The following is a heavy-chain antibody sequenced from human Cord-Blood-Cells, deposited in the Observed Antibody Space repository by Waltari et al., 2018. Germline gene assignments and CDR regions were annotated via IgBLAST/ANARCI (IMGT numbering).Heavy chain of an antibody. CDR1: GGSFSGYY. V-gene: IGHV4-34*01. J-gene: IGHJ3*02. D-gene: IGHD3-10*01. CDR3: ASAMVRGVGHAFDI. Sequence: QVQLQQWGAGLLKPSETLSLTCAVYGGSFSGYYWSWLRQPPGKGLEWIGEINNSGSTTYNPSRKSLVTISVDTSKNQFSLKLSSVTAADTAVYYCASAMVRGVGHAFDIWGQGTMVTVSS. CDR2: INNSGST.